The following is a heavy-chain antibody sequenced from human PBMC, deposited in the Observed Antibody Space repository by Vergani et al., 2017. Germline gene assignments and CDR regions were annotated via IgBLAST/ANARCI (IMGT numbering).Heavy chain of an antibody. CDR1: ESIVSSYG. CDR2: LRLDGSNK. CDR3: ANEPADTGNSYFLDY. J-gene: IGHJ4*02. V-gene: IGHV3-30*02. D-gene: IGHD1-14*01. Sequence: QVHLVESGGGVVQPGGSLRLSCVVSESIVSSYGVHWVRQAPGQGLGWVTFLRLDGSNKYYVDSVQGRFTNSRDNSKNTVYLEITSRRPEDTAVYYCANEPADTGNSYFLDYGGQGTRVTVSA.